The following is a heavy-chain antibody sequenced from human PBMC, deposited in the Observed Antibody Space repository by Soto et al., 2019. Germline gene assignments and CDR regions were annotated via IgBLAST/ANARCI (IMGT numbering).Heavy chain of an antibody. CDR2: INAGNGNT. Sequence: QVQLVQSGAEEKKPGASVKVSCKASGYTFTSYAMHWVRQAPGQRLEWMGWINAGNGNTKYSQKFQGRDTITRDTIASTAYMELSSLSSEDTAVYYCARDLGYSSGWTWGQGPPVTVSS. D-gene: IGHD6-19*01. V-gene: IGHV1-3*05. CDR1: GYTFTSYA. CDR3: ARDLGYSSGWT. J-gene: IGHJ5*02.